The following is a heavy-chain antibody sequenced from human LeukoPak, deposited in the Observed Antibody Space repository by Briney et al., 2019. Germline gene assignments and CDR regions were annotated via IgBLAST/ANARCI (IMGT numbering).Heavy chain of an antibody. V-gene: IGHV4-61*01. CDR1: GGSVSSNNYY. CDR3: AREFANLAAFGF. Sequence: SETLSLTCTVSGGSVSSNNYYWSWIRQPPGKGLEWIGYIYYSGNTNYNPSLKSRVTISVDTSKNQFSLKLSSVTAADTAVYYCAREFANLAAFGFWGQGTMVTVSA. J-gene: IGHJ3*01. CDR2: IYYSGNT.